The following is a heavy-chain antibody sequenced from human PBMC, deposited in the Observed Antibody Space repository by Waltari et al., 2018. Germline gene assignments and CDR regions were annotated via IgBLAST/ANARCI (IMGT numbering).Heavy chain of an antibody. CDR2: IIPIFGTA. Sequence: QVQLVQSGAEVKKPGSSVKVSCKASGGTFSSYAISWVRQAPGQGLEWMGGIIPIFGTANYAQKFQGRVTITTDESTSTAYMELSSLRSEDTAVYYCARVRVRGVSIGDYYYMDVWGKGTTVTVSS. CDR1: GGTFSSYA. D-gene: IGHD3-10*01. V-gene: IGHV1-69*05. CDR3: ARVRVRGVSIGDYYYMDV. J-gene: IGHJ6*03.